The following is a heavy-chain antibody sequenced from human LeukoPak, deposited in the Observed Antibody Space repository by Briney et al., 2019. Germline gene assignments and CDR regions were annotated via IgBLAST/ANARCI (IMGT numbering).Heavy chain of an antibody. D-gene: IGHD6-19*01. V-gene: IGHV3-20*04. CDR2: INWNGGST. J-gene: IGHJ3*02. Sequence: GGSLRLSCAASGFTFSSYAMSWVRQAPGKGLEWVSGINWNGGSTGYADSVKGRFTISRDNAKNSLYLQMNSLRAEDTALYYCARGWRGWNHAFDIWGQGTMVTVSS. CDR1: GFTFSSYA. CDR3: ARGWRGWNHAFDI.